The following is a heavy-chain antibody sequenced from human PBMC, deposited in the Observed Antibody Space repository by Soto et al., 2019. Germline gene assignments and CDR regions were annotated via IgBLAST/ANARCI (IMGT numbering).Heavy chain of an antibody. CDR1: GYTFTSYG. CDR3: ARDLPFAKERYYGSGSYGSDAFDI. D-gene: IGHD3-10*01. V-gene: IGHV1-18*01. CDR2: ISAYNGNT. Sequence: ASVKVSCKASGYTFTSYGISWVRQAPGQGLEWMGWISAYNGNTNYAQKLQGRVTMTTDTSTSTAYMELRSLRSDDTAVYYCARDLPFAKERYYGSGSYGSDAFDIWGQGTMVTVSS. J-gene: IGHJ3*02.